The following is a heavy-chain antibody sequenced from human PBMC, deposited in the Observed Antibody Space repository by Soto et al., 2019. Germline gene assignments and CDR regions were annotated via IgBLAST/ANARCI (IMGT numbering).Heavy chain of an antibody. Sequence: GASVKVSCKASGYTFTSYDIHWVRQAPGQGLEWMGWINPNSGGTNYAQKFQGWVTMTRDTSISTAYMELSRLRSDDTAVYYCVRDGGMATVPTLDFDYWGQGTLVTVSS. D-gene: IGHD4-4*01. CDR3: VRDGGMATVPTLDFDY. J-gene: IGHJ4*02. V-gene: IGHV1-2*04. CDR1: GYTFTSYD. CDR2: INPNSGGT.